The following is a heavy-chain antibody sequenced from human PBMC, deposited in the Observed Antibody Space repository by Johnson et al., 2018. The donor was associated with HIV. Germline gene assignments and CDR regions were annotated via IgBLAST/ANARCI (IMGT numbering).Heavy chain of an antibody. D-gene: IGHD2-8*02. CDR2: IYWNGGSP. J-gene: IGHJ3*02. CDR1: GFTFDDYG. Sequence: VQLVESGGGVVRPGGSLRLSCAVSGFTFDDYGMSWVRQATGKGLEWVSGIYWNGGSPGYADSVKGRFIISRDNAKNSLYLQMNSLRAEDTALYYCARDEGYCTGGVCSDAFDIWGQGTLVTVSS. CDR3: ARDEGYCTGGVCSDAFDI. V-gene: IGHV3-20*04.